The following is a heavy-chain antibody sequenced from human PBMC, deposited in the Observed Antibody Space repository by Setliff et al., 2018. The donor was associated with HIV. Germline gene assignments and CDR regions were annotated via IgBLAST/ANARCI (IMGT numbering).Heavy chain of an antibody. CDR1: GGSISSYF. CDR3: AREKNDYSFGDAPFDY. Sequence: PSETLSLTCTVSGGSISSYFWSWIRQPPGKGLEWIGYIYYSGSTNYNPSLKSRVTISVDTSKNHFSLKLSSVTAADTAVYYCAREKNDYSFGDAPFDYWGHGTLVTVSS. D-gene: IGHD5-18*01. V-gene: IGHV4-59*01. CDR2: IYYSGST. J-gene: IGHJ4*01.